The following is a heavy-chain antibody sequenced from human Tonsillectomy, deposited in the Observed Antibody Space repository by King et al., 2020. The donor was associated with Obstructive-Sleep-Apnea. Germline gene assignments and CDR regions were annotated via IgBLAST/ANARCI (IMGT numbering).Heavy chain of an antibody. Sequence: VQLQQWGAGLLKPSETLSLTCAVYGGSFSGYYWSWIRQPPGKGLEWIGEINHSGSTNYNPSLKSRVTISVDTSKNQFSLKLSSVTAADTAVYYCARGRRTSLIAAAGTTYFQHWGQGTLVTVSS. J-gene: IGHJ1*01. CDR1: GGSFSGYY. D-gene: IGHD6-13*01. CDR3: ARGRRTSLIAAAGTTYFQH. V-gene: IGHV4-34*01. CDR2: INHSGST.